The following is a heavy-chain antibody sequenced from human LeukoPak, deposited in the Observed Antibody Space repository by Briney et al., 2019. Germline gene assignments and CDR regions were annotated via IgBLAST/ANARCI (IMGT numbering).Heavy chain of an antibody. D-gene: IGHD5-12*01. CDR3: ARTGSASGLLFDY. CDR2: IYYSGST. J-gene: IGHJ4*02. CDR1: GGSLSSYY. Sequence: SETLSLTCTVSGGSLSSYYWSWIRQPPGKGLEWIGYIYYSGSTNYNPSLKSRVTISVDTSKNQFSLKLSSVTAADTAVYYCARTGSASGLLFDYWGQGILVTVSS. V-gene: IGHV4-59*01.